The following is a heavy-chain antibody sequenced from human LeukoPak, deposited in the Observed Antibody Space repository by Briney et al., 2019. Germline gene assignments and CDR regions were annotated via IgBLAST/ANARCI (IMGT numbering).Heavy chain of an antibody. D-gene: IGHD3-10*01. V-gene: IGHV3-30-3*01. CDR3: ARDGTMVRGRHDPDY. Sequence: GGSLRLSCAASGFTFSSYAMHWVRQAPGKGLGWVAVISYDGSNKYYADSVKGRFTISRDNSKNTLYLQMNSLRAEDTAVYYCARDGTMVRGRHDPDYWGQGTLVTVSS. CDR2: ISYDGSNK. CDR1: GFTFSSYA. J-gene: IGHJ4*02.